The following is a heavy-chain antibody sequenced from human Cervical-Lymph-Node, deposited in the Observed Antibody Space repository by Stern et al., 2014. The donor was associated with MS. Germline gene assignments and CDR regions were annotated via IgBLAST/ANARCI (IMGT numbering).Heavy chain of an antibody. J-gene: IGHJ4*02. V-gene: IGHV4-39*01. CDR1: GGSISSSSYY. CDR3: ARLSTSGSYPLDY. CDR2: IYYSGST. Sequence: QVQLQESGPGLVKPSETLSLTCTVSGGSISSSSYYWGWIRQPPGKGLEWIGSIYYSGSTYYNPSLKSRVTITVDTSKNQFSLKLSSVTAADTAVYYCARLSTSGSYPLDYWGQGTLVTVSS. D-gene: IGHD3-10*01.